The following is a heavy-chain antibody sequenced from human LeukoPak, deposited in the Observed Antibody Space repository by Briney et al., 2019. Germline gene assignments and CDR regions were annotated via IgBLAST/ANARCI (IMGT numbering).Heavy chain of an antibody. CDR1: GGSFSSYY. Sequence: PSETLSLTCTVSGGSFSSYYWSWIRQPPGKGLEWIGYIYYSGSTNYNPYLKSRVTISVDTSKNQVSLKLSSVTAADTGVYYCARVPGGLIGHFDYWGQGTLVTVSS. J-gene: IGHJ4*02. CDR2: IYYSGST. CDR3: ARVPGGLIGHFDY. D-gene: IGHD3-10*01. V-gene: IGHV4-59*01.